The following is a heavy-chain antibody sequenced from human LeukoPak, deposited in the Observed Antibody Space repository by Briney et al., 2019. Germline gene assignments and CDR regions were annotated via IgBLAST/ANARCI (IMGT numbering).Heavy chain of an antibody. J-gene: IGHJ4*02. V-gene: IGHV3-23*01. CDR2: ISGSGGST. Sequence: GGSLRLSCAASGFTFSSYAMTWVRQVPGKGLEWVSTISGSGGSTYYTDSVKGRFTISRDSSKNTLYLQMNSLRAEDTAVYYCAKEFGLVGNPYLDYWGQGTLVTVSS. D-gene: IGHD3-9*01. CDR3: AKEFGLVGNPYLDY. CDR1: GFTFSSYA.